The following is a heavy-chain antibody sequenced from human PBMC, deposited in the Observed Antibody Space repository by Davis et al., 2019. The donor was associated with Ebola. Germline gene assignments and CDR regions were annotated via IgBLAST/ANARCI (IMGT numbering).Heavy chain of an antibody. CDR3: ASIEYSSSFGELYYYYGMDV. CDR1: GGTFSSYA. CDR2: IIPIFGTA. Sequence: AASVKVSCKASGGTFSSYAISWVRQAPGQGLEWMGGIIPIFGTANYAQKFQGRVTITADESTSTAYMELSSLRSEDTAVYYCASIEYSSSFGELYYYYGMDVWGKGTTVTVSS. V-gene: IGHV1-69*13. J-gene: IGHJ6*04. D-gene: IGHD6-6*01.